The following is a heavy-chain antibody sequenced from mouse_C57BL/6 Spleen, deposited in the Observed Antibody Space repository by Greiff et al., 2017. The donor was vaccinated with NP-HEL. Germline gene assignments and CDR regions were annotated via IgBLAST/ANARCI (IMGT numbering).Heavy chain of an antibody. CDR2: ISGGGGNT. D-gene: IGHD2-5*01. CDR3: ARPPSYDSNYVGYFDV. Sequence: EVMLVESGGGLVKPGGSLKLSCAASGFTFSSYTMSWVRQTPEKRLEWVATISGGGGNTYYPDSVKGRFTISRDNAKNTLYLQMSSLRSEDTALYYCARPPSYDSNYVGYFDVWGTGTTVTVSS. V-gene: IGHV5-9*01. J-gene: IGHJ1*03. CDR1: GFTFSSYT.